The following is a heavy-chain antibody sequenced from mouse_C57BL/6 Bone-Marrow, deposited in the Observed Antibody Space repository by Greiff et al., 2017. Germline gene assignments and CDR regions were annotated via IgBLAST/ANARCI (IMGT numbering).Heavy chain of an antibody. V-gene: IGHV5-9-1*02. CDR1: GFTFSSYA. CDR3: TREAGWGFAY. Sequence: DVMLVESGEGLVKPGGSLKLSCAASGFTFSSYAMSWVRQTPEKRLEWVAYISSGGAYIYYADTVKGRFTISRDNARNTLYLQMSSLKSEDTAMYFCTREAGWGFAYWGQGRLVTVSA. D-gene: IGHD2-2*01. CDR2: ISSGGAYI. J-gene: IGHJ3*01.